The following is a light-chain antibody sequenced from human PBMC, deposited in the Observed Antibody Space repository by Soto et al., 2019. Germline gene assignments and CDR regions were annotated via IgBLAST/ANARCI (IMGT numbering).Light chain of an antibody. CDR1: QSVSSY. CDR2: DAS. J-gene: IGKJ3*01. V-gene: IGKV3-11*01. Sequence: EIVLTQSPATLSLSPGERATLSCRASQSVSSYLAWYQQKPGQAPRLLIYDASNRATGIPARFSGSGSGTDFTLTISMLATEDFAVYYCQQRSNWPPFTFGPGTKVDIK. CDR3: QQRSNWPPFT.